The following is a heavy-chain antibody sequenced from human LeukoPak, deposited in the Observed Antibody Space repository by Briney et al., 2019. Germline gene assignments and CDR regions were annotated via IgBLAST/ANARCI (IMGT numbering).Heavy chain of an antibody. CDR1: GFTVSSNY. V-gene: IGHV3-66*01. J-gene: IGHJ6*03. D-gene: IGHD6-13*01. CDR2: IYSGGST. Sequence: GGSLRLSCAASGFTVSSNYMSWVRQAPGKGLEWVSVIYSGGSTYYADSVKGRFTISRDNSKNTLYLQMNSLRAEDTAVYYCAKGIAAAGTFYYYHYMDVWGKGTTVTISS. CDR3: AKGIAAAGTFYYYHYMDV.